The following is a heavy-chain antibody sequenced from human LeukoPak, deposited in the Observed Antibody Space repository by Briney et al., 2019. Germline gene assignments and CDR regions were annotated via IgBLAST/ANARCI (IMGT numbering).Heavy chain of an antibody. CDR2: ISSNGGST. CDR1: GFTFSSYA. D-gene: IGHD3-22*01. CDR3: ARALQIVGWLADY. V-gene: IGHV3-64*01. Sequence: GGSLRLSCAASGFTFSSYAMHWVRQAPGKGLEYVSAISSNGGSTYYANSVMGRFTISRDNSKNTLYLQMGSLRAEDMAVYYCARALQIVGWLADYWGQGTLVTVSS. J-gene: IGHJ4*02.